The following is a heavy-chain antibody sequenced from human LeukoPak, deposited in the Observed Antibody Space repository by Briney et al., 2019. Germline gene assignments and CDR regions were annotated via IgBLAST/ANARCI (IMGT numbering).Heavy chain of an antibody. CDR1: GYSISSGYY. D-gene: IGHD6-19*01. V-gene: IGHV4-38-2*02. Sequence: SETLSLTCDVSGYSISSGYYWGWIRQPPGKGLEWIGSIYHSGSTYYNPSLKSRVTISVDTSKNQFSLKLSSATAADTAVYYCARDGSSGWYPLNWFDPWGQGTLVTVSS. J-gene: IGHJ5*02. CDR3: ARDGSSGWYPLNWFDP. CDR2: IYHSGST.